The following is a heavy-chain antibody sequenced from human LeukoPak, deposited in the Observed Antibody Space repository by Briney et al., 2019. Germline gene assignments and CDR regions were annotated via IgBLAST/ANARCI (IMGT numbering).Heavy chain of an antibody. Sequence: PSETLSLTCTVSGGSISRNYWSWLRKPPGKGLQWIGYIYYTGSINYNPSLKSRVTISVDTSKNQFSLRLSSVTAADTAVYYCARALGSVSYVYFDYWGREPRSPSPQ. CDR1: GGSISRNY. J-gene: IGHJ4*02. CDR2: IYYTGSI. V-gene: IGHV4-59*01. D-gene: IGHD3-10*01. CDR3: ARALGSVSYVYFDY.